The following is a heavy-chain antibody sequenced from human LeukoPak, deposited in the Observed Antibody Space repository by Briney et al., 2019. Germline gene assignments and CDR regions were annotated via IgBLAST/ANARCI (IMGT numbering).Heavy chain of an antibody. CDR2: IDWDDDK. J-gene: IGHJ3*02. D-gene: IGHD3-22*01. CDR3: ARIHDSSGYYYWAFDI. CDR1: GFSLSTSGMC. V-gene: IGHV2-70*11. Sequence: ESGPTLVNPTQTHTLTCTFSGFSLSTSGMCVSWIRQPPGKALEWLARIDWDDDKYYSTSLKTRLTISKDTSKNQVVLTMTNMDPVDTATYYCARIHDSSGYYYWAFDIWGQGTMVTVSS.